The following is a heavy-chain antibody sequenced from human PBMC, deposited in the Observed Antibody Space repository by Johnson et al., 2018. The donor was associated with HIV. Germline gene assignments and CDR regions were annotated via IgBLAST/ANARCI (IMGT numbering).Heavy chain of an antibody. V-gene: IGHV3-66*01. CDR1: GFTVSGYY. Sequence: VQLVESGGGVVPPGGSLRLSCAASGFTVSGYYMTWVRQAPGKGLEWVSVLFSGGTTYYADSVLGRFTISRDNSKNTLYLQMNSLRAEDTALYYCARACRDGYTCDVYEIWGQGTVVTVSS. J-gene: IGHJ3*02. CDR3: ARACRDGYTCDVYEI. CDR2: LFSGGTT. D-gene: IGHD5-24*01.